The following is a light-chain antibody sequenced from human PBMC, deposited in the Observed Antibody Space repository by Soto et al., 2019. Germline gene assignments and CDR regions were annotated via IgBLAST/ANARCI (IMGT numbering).Light chain of an antibody. CDR2: DAS. V-gene: IGKV3-11*01. CDR1: QSVSSY. Sequence: EIVLTQSPATLSLSPVERATLSCMASQSVSSYLAWYQQKPGQAPRLLIYDASNRATGIPARFSGSGSGTDFTLTISSLEPEDFAVYYCQQRSNWLITFGQGTRLEIK. CDR3: QQRSNWLIT. J-gene: IGKJ5*01.